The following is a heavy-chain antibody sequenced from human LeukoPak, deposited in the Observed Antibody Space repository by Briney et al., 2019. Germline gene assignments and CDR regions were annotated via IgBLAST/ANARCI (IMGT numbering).Heavy chain of an antibody. Sequence: GGSLRLSCAASGFTFSSYSMNWVRQAPGKGLEWVSSISSSSSYMSSADSVKGRFTISRDNAKNSLYLQMNSLRAEDTAVYYCARDPYYDFWRGSDAFDIWGQGTMVTVSS. CDR2: ISSSSSYM. J-gene: IGHJ3*02. V-gene: IGHV3-21*01. CDR3: ARDPYYDFWRGSDAFDI. D-gene: IGHD3-3*01. CDR1: GFTFSSYS.